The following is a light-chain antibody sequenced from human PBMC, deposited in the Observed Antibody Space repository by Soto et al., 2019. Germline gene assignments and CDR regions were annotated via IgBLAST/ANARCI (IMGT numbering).Light chain of an antibody. V-gene: IGLV2-8*01. J-gene: IGLJ1*01. CDR1: SSDVGGYNY. CDR2: EVS. Sequence: QSALTQPPSASGSPGQSVTISCTGISSDVGGYNYVSWYQQHPGKAPKLMIYEVSKRPSGVPDRFPGSKSGNTASLTVSGLQAEDEADYYCSSYAGSLYVFGTRTKLTVL. CDR3: SSYAGSLYV.